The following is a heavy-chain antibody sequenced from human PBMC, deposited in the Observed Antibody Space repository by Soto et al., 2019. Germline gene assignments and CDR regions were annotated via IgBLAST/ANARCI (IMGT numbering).Heavy chain of an antibody. Sequence: QMQLVQSGPEVKKPGTSVKVSCKASGFTFTSSAVQWVRQARGQRLEWIGWIVVGSGNTNYAQKFQERVTITRDMSTXTAYMELSSLRSEDTAVYYCAAVEDYYDSSGPFDYWGQGTLVTVSS. CDR1: GFTFTSSA. V-gene: IGHV1-58*01. D-gene: IGHD3-22*01. J-gene: IGHJ4*02. CDR2: IVVGSGNT. CDR3: AAVEDYYDSSGPFDY.